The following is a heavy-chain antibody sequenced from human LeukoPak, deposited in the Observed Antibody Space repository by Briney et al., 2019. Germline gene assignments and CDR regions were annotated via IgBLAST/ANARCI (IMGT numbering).Heavy chain of an antibody. CDR1: GYKLSSYG. J-gene: IGHJ4*02. Sequence: ASVKVSCKASGYKLSSYGISWVRQAPGQGLEWMGWISAYNGNTNYAQNFQGRVTMTTDTSTSTAYMELRGLRSDDTAVYYCARAGAYIYGFDYWGQGTLVTVSS. D-gene: IGHD5-18*01. V-gene: IGHV1-18*01. CDR3: ARAGAYIYGFDY. CDR2: ISAYNGNT.